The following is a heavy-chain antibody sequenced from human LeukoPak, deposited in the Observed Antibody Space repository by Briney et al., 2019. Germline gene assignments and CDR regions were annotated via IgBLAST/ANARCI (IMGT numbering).Heavy chain of an antibody. D-gene: IGHD5-12*01. CDR3: ASDIVATTTLYYYYGMDV. J-gene: IGHJ6*02. V-gene: IGHV4-39*07. CDR1: GGSISSSSYY. Sequence: SETLSLTCTVSGGSISSSSYYWGWIRQPPGKGLEWIGSIYYSGSTYYNPSLKSRVTISIDTSKNQFSLKLSSVTAADTAVYYCASDIVATTTLYYYYGMDVWGQGTTVTVSS. CDR2: IYYSGST.